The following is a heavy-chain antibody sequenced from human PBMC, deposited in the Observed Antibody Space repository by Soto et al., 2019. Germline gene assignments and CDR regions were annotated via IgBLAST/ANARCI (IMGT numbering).Heavy chain of an antibody. D-gene: IGHD2-21*02. CDR1: GFTFSSYA. J-gene: IGHJ4*02. CDR3: AKIIVVVTTNSARFDY. CDR2: ISGSGGST. V-gene: IGHV3-23*04. Sequence: EVQLVESGGGLVKPGGSLRLSCAASGFTFSSYAMSWVRQAPGKGLEWVSAISGSGGSTYYADSVKGRFTISRDNSKNTLYLQMYSLRAEDTAVYYCAKIIVVVTTNSARFDYWGQGTLVTDSS.